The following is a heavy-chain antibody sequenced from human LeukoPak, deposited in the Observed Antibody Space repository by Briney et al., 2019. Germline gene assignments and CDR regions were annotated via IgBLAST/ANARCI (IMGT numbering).Heavy chain of an antibody. V-gene: IGHV3-23*01. Sequence: PGGSLRLSCAASGLTFSTFAMSWVRQAPGKGLEWVSGIETSRGGTFYADSVKGRFTISRDNSKNTLYLQMSSLRAEDTAIYYCAKDYPMASGSPATPSFFDYWAREPWSPSPQ. CDR2: IETSRGGT. CDR3: AKDYPMASGSPATPSFFDY. J-gene: IGHJ4*02. D-gene: IGHD3-10*01. CDR1: GLTFSTFA.